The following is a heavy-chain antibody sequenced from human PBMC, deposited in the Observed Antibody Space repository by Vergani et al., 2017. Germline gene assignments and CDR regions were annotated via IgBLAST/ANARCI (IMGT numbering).Heavy chain of an antibody. CDR1: GGTFSSYA. V-gene: IGHV1-69*01. D-gene: IGHD5-24*01. Sequence: QVQLVQSGAEVKKPGSSVKVSCKASGGTFSSYAISWVRQAPGQGLEWMGGIIPSFGTANYAQKFQGRVTITADESKSTAYMELSSLRSEDTAVYYCARDWREQLDGDKLYYYDMDVWGKGTTVTVS. CDR3: ARDWREQLDGDKLYYYDMDV. CDR2: IIPSFGTA. J-gene: IGHJ6*03.